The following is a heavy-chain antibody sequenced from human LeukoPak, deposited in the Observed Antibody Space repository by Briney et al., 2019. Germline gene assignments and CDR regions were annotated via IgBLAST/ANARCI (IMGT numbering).Heavy chain of an antibody. CDR1: GVSISSSSYY. CDR3: ARDISLWFGELSYFDY. CDR2: IYYSGST. Sequence: SETLSLTCTVSGVSISSSSYYWGWIRQPPGKGLEWIGSIYYSGSTYYNPSLKSRVTISVDTSKNQFSLKLSTVTAADTAVYYCARDISLWFGELSYFDYWGQGTLVTVSS. J-gene: IGHJ4*02. V-gene: IGHV4-39*07. D-gene: IGHD3-10*01.